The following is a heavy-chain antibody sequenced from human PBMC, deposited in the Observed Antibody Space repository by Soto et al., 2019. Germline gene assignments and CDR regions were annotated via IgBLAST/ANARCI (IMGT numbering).Heavy chain of an antibody. D-gene: IGHD6-13*01. CDR1: GGSSSSYY. CDR3: ARFGKRSQAAAGTRLLDYYYYMDV. CDR2: IYYSGNT. V-gene: IGHV4-59*01. Sequence: PSETLSLTCPVAGGSSSSYYLSWIRQPPGKGLEWIGYIYYSGNTNYNPSLKSRVTISVDTSKNQFSLKLSSVTAADTAVYYCARFGKRSQAAAGTRLLDYYYYMDVWGKGTTVTVSS. J-gene: IGHJ6*03.